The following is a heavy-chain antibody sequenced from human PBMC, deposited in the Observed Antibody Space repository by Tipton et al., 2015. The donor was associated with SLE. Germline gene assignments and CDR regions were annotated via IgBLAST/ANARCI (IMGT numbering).Heavy chain of an antibody. CDR3: ARHGGYVPYFDY. V-gene: IGHV4-61*01. J-gene: IGHJ4*02. CDR2: IFYSGST. D-gene: IGHD5-12*01. Sequence: TLSLTCTVSGGSISSGSYYWSWIRQPPGKGLEWIGYIFYSGSTNYNPSLKSRVTISVDTSKNQFSLKLSSMTAADAAVYYCARHGGYVPYFDYWGQGSLVTVSS. CDR1: GGSISSGSYY.